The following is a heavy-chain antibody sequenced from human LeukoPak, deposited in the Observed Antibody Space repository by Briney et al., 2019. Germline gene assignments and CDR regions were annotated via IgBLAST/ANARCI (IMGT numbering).Heavy chain of an antibody. V-gene: IGHV3-30*02. J-gene: IGHJ4*02. CDR1: GFTFSSYG. CDR2: IRYDGSNK. Sequence: GGSLRLSCAASGFTFSSYGMHWVRQAPGKGLEWVAFIRYDGSNKYYADSVKGRFTISRDNSKNTLYLQMNSLRAEDTAVYYCAKDGGIAAEHTPLPWYWGQGTLVTVSS. CDR3: AKDGGIAAEHTPLPWY. D-gene: IGHD6-13*01.